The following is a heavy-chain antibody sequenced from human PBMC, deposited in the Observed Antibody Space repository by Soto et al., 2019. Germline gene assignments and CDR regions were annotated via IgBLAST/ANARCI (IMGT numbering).Heavy chain of an antibody. J-gene: IGHJ1*01. CDR1: GYSFTSYW. CDR3: AIGTYYYDSSGYYLEYFQH. V-gene: IGHV5-10-1*01. Sequence: PGESLKISCKGSGYSFTSYWISWVRQMPGKGLEWMGRIDPSDSYTNYSPSFQGHVTISADKSISTAYLQWSSLKASDTAMYYCAIGTYYYDSSGYYLEYFQHWGQGTLVTVSS. D-gene: IGHD3-22*01. CDR2: IDPSDSYT.